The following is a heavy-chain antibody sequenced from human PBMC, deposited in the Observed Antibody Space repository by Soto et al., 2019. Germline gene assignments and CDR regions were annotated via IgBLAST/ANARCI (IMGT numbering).Heavy chain of an antibody. V-gene: IGHV1-69*01. CDR2: IIPFLGAP. Sequence: QVQLVQSGVEVKKPGSSVKVSCRSSGVSFSTYSISWVRQAPGQGLEWLGAIIPFLGAPNYAQKFYGRLSITADESTSTTFMELSSLTSEDTAVYYCATPLEPYCGGGDCYSFAYWGQGNLVAVST. CDR1: GVSFSTYS. D-gene: IGHD2-15*01. CDR3: ATPLEPYCGGGDCYSFAY. J-gene: IGHJ4*02.